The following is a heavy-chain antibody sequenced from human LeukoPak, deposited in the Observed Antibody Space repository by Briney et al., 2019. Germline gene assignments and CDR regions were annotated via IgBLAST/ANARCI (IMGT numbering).Heavy chain of an antibody. D-gene: IGHD3-9*01. CDR3: ARGRYDVLAGYQPPYFDY. CDR2: ISISSSYI. CDR1: GFTFSDYS. V-gene: IGHV3-21*01. J-gene: IGHJ4*02. Sequence: PGGSLRLSCAASGFTFSDYSINWVRQAPRKGLEWVSSISISSSYIYYADSVKGRFTISRDNAKDSLYLQMNSLRAEDTAVYYCARGRYDVLAGYQPPYFDYWGQGTLVTVSS.